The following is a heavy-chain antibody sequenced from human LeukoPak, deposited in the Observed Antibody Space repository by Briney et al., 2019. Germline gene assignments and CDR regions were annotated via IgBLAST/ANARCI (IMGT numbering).Heavy chain of an antibody. Sequence: PGGSLRLSCVGSGFDFNYYDINWVRQAPGKGLEWVSSISSRSSYIYFADSAKGRFTISRDNANGSVFLHMTSLRPEDTAVYYCAGRGGMSSGRSFDHWGQGTLVTVSS. J-gene: IGHJ4*02. CDR1: GFDFNYYD. V-gene: IGHV3-21*01. D-gene: IGHD3-16*01. CDR3: AGRGGMSSGRSFDH. CDR2: ISSRSSYI.